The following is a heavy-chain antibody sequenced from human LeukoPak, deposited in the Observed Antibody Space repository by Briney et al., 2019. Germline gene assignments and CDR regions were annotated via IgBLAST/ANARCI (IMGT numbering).Heavy chain of an antibody. V-gene: IGHV1-2*02. CDR3: ARDKSGTTQGDSDY. Sequence: ASVKVSCKASGYTFTGYYMHWVRQAPGQGLEWMGWINPDSGGTNNAQKFQGRVTMTRDTSISTAYMDLSSLRSEDTAVYYCARDKSGTTQGDSDYWGQGTLVTVSS. CDR1: GYTFTGYY. J-gene: IGHJ4*02. D-gene: IGHD1-1*01. CDR2: INPDSGGT.